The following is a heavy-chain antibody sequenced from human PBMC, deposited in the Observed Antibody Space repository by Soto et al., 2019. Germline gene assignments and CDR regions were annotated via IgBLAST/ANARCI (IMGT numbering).Heavy chain of an antibody. CDR2: ISYDGSNK. V-gene: IGHV3-30*03. CDR3: ARDRFDSSWYPSGQIEPTITDY. CDR1: GFTFSSYG. Sequence: PGGSLRLSCAASGFTFSSYGMHWVRQAPGKGLEWVAVISYDGSNKYYADSVKGRFTISRDNSKNTLYLQMNSLRAEDTAVYYCARDRFDSSWYPSGQIEPTITDYWGQGTLVTVS. J-gene: IGHJ4*02. D-gene: IGHD6-13*01.